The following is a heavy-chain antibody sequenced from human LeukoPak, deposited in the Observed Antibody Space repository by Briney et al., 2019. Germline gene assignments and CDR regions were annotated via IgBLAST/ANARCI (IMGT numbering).Heavy chain of an antibody. V-gene: IGHV3-21*01. CDR1: GFTFSSYS. Sequence: VESGGGLVKPEGSLRLSCAASGFTFSSYSMNWVRQAPGKGLEWVSSISSSSSYIYYADSVKGRFTISRDNAKNSLYLQMNSLRAEDTAVYYCARDHYGSGSAFDIWGQGTMVTVSS. J-gene: IGHJ3*02. D-gene: IGHD3-10*01. CDR3: ARDHYGSGSAFDI. CDR2: ISSSSSYI.